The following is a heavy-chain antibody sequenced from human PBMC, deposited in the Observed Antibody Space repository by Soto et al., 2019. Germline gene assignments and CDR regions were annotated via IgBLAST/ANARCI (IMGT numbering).Heavy chain of an antibody. CDR3: VHRAGIDGNWNGGYFDY. J-gene: IGHJ4*02. CDR1: GFSLSARPVA. D-gene: IGHD1-1*01. CDR2: IYWDDDK. Sequence: QITLRESGPTRVKPTQTLTLTCTFSGFSLSARPVAVGWIRQPPGKALERLALIYWDDDKRYSPSLMSRLTNTKDTSKNQVVLTMTNMDPLDTAIYYCVHRAGIDGNWNGGYFDYWGQGALVTVSS. V-gene: IGHV2-5*02.